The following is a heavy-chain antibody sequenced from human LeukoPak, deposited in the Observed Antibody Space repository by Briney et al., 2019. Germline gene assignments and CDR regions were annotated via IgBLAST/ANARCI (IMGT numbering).Heavy chain of an antibody. D-gene: IGHD5-12*01. CDR1: GGSFSSSSYS. J-gene: IGHJ4*02. V-gene: IGHV4-39*01. CDR2: IYYSGST. Sequence: PAETLSLTCTVSGGSFSSSSYSWGWVRQPPGKGLEWIGSIYYSGSTYYNPSHKSRVTISVDMSKNQFSLKLSSVTDADTAVYYCARRGGRGYSGYEYYFDYWGQGTLVTVSS. CDR3: ARRGGRGYSGYEYYFDY.